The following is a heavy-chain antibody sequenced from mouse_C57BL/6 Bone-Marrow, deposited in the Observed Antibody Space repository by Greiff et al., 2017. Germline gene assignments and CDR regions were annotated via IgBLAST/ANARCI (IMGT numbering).Heavy chain of an antibody. CDR1: GYSITSGYA. J-gene: IGHJ3*01. D-gene: IGHD4-1*01. CDR3: ARGALTGAGFAY. CDR2: ISYSGST. V-gene: IGHV3-1*01. Sequence: EVQLQASGPGMVKPSQSLSLTCTVTGYSITSGYAWHWIRHFPGNKLEWMGYISYSGSTNYNPSLKSRISITHDTSKNHFFLKLNSVTTEDTATYYGARGALTGAGFAYWGQGTLVTVSA.